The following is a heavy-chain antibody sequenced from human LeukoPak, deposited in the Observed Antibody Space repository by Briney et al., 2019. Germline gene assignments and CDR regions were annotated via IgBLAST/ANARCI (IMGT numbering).Heavy chain of an antibody. J-gene: IGHJ3*02. CDR3: ARVYYYDSSGFAFDI. D-gene: IGHD3-22*01. CDR2: IYYSGST. V-gene: IGHV4-39*07. Sequence: SETLSLTCTVSGGSISSSSYYWGWIRQPPGKGLEWIGSIYYSGSTYYNPSLKNRVTISVDTSKNQFSLKLSSVTAADTAVYYCARVYYYDSSGFAFDIWGQGTMVTVSS. CDR1: GGSISSSSYY.